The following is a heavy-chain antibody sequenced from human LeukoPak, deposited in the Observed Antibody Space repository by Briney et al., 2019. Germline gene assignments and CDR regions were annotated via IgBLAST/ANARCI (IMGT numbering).Heavy chain of an antibody. CDR3: ARGIESYGDYGY. CDR2: MYNSGST. J-gene: IGHJ4*02. D-gene: IGHD4-17*01. CDR1: GGSISGSY. Sequence: SETLSLTCTVSGGSISGSYWSWIRPPPGKGLEWISYMYNSGSTNYNPSLKSRVTISIDTSKNQFSLKLSSRTAADTAIYYCARGIESYGDYGYWGQGILVTVSS. V-gene: IGHV4-59*01.